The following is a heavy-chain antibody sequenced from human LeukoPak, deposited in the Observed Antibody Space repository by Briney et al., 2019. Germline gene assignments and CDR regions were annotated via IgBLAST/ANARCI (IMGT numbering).Heavy chain of an antibody. J-gene: IGHJ4*02. Sequence: ASVKVSCKASGGTFSSYAISWVRQAPGQGLEWMGGIIPILGTANYAQKFQGRVTITADESTSTAYMELSSLRSDDTAVYYCARDESGPFDYWGQGTLVTVSS. CDR2: IIPILGTA. CDR1: GGTFSSYA. V-gene: IGHV1-69*13. D-gene: IGHD1-26*01. CDR3: ARDESGPFDY.